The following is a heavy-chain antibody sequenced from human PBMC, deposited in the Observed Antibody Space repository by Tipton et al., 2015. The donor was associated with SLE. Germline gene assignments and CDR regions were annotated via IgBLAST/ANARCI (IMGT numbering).Heavy chain of an antibody. Sequence: QLVQSGGGVVQPGRSLRLSCAASGFTFSSYGMHWVRQAPGKGLEWVAVIWYDGSNKYYADSVKGRFTISRDNSKNTLYLQMNSLRAEDTAVYYCARDFSPVGATNGAFDIWGQGTMVTVSS. CDR1: GFTFSSYG. D-gene: IGHD1-26*01. CDR2: IWYDGSNK. CDR3: ARDFSPVGATNGAFDI. J-gene: IGHJ3*02. V-gene: IGHV3-33*01.